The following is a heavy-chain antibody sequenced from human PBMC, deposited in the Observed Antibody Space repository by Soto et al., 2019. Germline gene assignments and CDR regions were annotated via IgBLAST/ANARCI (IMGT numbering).Heavy chain of an antibody. J-gene: IGHJ6*02. D-gene: IGHD3-10*01. CDR2: ISGSGGST. V-gene: IGHV3-23*01. CDR3: AKATTMVRGVIIRGGYYYYGMDV. Sequence: EVQLLESGGGLVQHGGSLRLSCAASGFTFSSYAMSWVRQAPGKGLEWVSAISGSGGSTYYADSVKGRFTISRDNSKNTLYLQMNSLRAEDTAVYYCAKATTMVRGVIIRGGYYYYGMDVWGQGTAVTVSS. CDR1: GFTFSSYA.